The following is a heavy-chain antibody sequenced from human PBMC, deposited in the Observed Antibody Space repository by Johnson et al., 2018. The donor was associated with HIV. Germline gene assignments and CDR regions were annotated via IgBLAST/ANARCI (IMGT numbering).Heavy chain of an antibody. CDR1: GFTFDDYA. CDR2: ISWNSGNI. J-gene: IGHJ3*02. D-gene: IGHD4-23*01. V-gene: IGHV3-9*01. Sequence: VQLVESGGGLVQPGRSLRLSCAASGFTFDDYAMHWVRQAPGKGLEWVSGISWNSGNIGYADSVKGRFTISRDNAKNSLYLQMNSMRAEDTALYYCARARAGSGDYGGLGNAFDTWGQGTMVTVSS. CDR3: ARARAGSGDYGGLGNAFDT.